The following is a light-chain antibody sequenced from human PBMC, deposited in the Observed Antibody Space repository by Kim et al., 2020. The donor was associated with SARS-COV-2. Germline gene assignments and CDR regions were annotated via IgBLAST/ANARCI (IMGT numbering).Light chain of an antibody. J-gene: IGLJ2*01. CDR3: SSYTVTNSLI. V-gene: IGLV2-8*01. Sequence: QSAPTQPPSASGSPGQSVTISCSGTSSDVGGHNYVSWYQHHPGKVPKLMIYEVNKRPSGVPDRFSGSKSANTASLTVSGLQAEDEADYYCSSYTVTNSLIFGGGTQLTVL. CDR2: EVN. CDR1: SSDVGGHNY.